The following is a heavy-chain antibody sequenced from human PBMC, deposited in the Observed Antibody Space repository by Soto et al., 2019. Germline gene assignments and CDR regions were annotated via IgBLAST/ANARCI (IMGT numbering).Heavy chain of an antibody. CDR2: IYYSGST. CDR3: ARVSSPSQVGWFDP. D-gene: IGHD6-6*01. J-gene: IGHJ5*02. CDR1: GGSISSYY. Sequence: SETLSLTCTVSGGSISSYYWCWIRQPPGKGLEWIGYIYYSGSTNYNPSLKRRVTISVDTSKTQFPLKLSPVTAADTAVYYCARVSSPSQVGWFDPWGQGTLVTVSS. V-gene: IGHV4-59*01.